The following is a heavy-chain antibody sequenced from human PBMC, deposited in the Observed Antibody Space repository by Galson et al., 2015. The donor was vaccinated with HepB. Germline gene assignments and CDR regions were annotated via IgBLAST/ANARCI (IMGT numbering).Heavy chain of an antibody. V-gene: IGHV3-30*18. CDR3: ANGGDYDFWSGYLLSGRDYYGMDV. Sequence: SLRLSCAASGFTFSSYGMHWVRQAPGKGLEWGAVISYDGSNKYYADSVKGRFTISRDNSKNTLYLQMNSLRAEDTAVYYCANGGDYDFWSGYLLSGRDYYGMDVWGQGTTVTVSS. J-gene: IGHJ6*02. D-gene: IGHD3-3*01. CDR2: ISYDGSNK. CDR1: GFTFSSYG.